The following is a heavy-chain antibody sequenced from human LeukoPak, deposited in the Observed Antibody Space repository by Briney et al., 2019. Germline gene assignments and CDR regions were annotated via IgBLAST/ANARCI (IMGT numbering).Heavy chain of an antibody. Sequence: SQTLSLTSALSGDSVSINSAASNSIRQSPSRGLEWLGRTYYRSKWYNDYAVSVKSRLAINADTSKHQFSLLLHSVTPEDTAACYCSRQGPTWPLDYWGQGTLVTVSS. V-gene: IGHV6-1*01. CDR2: TYYRSKWYN. J-gene: IGHJ4*02. CDR1: GDSVSINSAA. D-gene: IGHD2-2*03. CDR3: SRQGPTWPLDY.